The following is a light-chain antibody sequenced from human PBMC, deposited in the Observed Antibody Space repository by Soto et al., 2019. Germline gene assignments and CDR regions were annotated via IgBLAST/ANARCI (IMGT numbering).Light chain of an antibody. CDR1: LSISTH. J-gene: IGKJ1*01. V-gene: IGKV3D-15*01. CDR3: HQYHLWPWT. Sequence: EIVMTQSRATLSVSPGERATLSCRASLSISTHLAWYEQKPGQAPRLLIYGASTRATGIPARFSGSGSGTEFTLTISSLQSEDFAVYYCHQYHLWPWTFGQGTKVDIK. CDR2: GAS.